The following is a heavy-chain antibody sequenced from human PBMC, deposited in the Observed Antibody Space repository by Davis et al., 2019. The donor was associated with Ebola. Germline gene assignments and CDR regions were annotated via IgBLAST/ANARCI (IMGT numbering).Heavy chain of an antibody. D-gene: IGHD3-22*01. CDR1: GYTFSSFW. V-gene: IGHV3-21*04. CDR2: IGSNSRGT. J-gene: IGHJ4*02. Sequence: GGSLRLSCKGSGYTFSSFWMNWVRQAPGKGLEWVASIGSNSRGTYYADSVKGRFTISRDNSRNTLYLQMNSLRAEDTAVYFCARDGPNYDVDYWGQGTLVTVSA. CDR3: ARDGPNYDVDY.